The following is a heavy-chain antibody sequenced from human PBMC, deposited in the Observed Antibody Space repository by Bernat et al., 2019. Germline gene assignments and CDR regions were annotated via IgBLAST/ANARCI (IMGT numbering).Heavy chain of an antibody. CDR2: ISTSSSI. CDR3: ARHHTSCGGDCYVFDI. J-gene: IGHJ3*02. D-gene: IGHD2-21*01. Sequence: EVQLVESGGGLVQPGGSLRLSCAASGFHFRSYNMNWVRQAPGKGLEWVSYISTSSSIQYADSVKGRFTISRDNAKNSLYLQMNSLRDEDTAVDYCARHHTSCGGDCYVFDIWGQGTMVTVSS. V-gene: IGHV3-48*02. CDR1: GFHFRSYN.